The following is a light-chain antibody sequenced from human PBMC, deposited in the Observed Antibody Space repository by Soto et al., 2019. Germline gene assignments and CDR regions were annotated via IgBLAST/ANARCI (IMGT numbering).Light chain of an antibody. CDR2: GND. CDR3: AAWDASLSGLV. J-gene: IGLJ2*01. CDR1: ISNIGRNT. Sequence: QSVLTQSPSASGAPGQRVTISCSGSISNIGRNTVNWYQQFPGTAPKVLIYGNDQRPSGIPDRFSASKSGTSASLGISGLQSGDEADYYCAAWDASLSGLVFGGGTKVTVL. V-gene: IGLV1-44*01.